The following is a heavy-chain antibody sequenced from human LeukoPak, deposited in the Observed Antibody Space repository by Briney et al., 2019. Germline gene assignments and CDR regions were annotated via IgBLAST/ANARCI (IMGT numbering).Heavy chain of an antibody. CDR2: ISSGGSTV. CDR3: ARGGSFVEY. D-gene: IGHD3-10*01. Sequence: GGSLRLSCAASGFTFSNYEMHWVRRAPGKGLEWVSYISSGGSTVYYADSVKGRFTVSRDNAKNSLYLQVSSLRAEDTAVYYYARGGSFVEYWGQGTLVIVSS. V-gene: IGHV3-48*03. J-gene: IGHJ4*02. CDR1: GFTFSNYE.